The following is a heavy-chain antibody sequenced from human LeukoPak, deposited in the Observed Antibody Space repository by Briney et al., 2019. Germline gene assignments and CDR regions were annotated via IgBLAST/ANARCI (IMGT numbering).Heavy chain of an antibody. CDR3: ARRDCSGGSCYPAFDY. J-gene: IGHJ4*02. CDR2: INQDGSEK. V-gene: IGHV3-7*01. Sequence: PGGSLRLSCAGSGFTFSTYWMSWVRQAPGKGLEWVANINQDGSEKHYVDSVKGRFTISRDNAKNSLYLQMNSLRAEETAVYYCARRDCSGGSCYPAFDYWGQGTLVTVSS. D-gene: IGHD2-15*01. CDR1: GFTFSTYW.